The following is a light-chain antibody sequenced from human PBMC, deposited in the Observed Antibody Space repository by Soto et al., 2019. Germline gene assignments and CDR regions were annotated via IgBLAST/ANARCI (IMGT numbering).Light chain of an antibody. V-gene: IGKV3-15*01. Sequence: EVLMPQSPDTLYVSPGERVTRSCRASQSVSDNLAWYQHKPGQGPRLLVYRASTRTLGIPARFSGSASGTEFTLTISSLQSEDFAVYYCQQYNSWPITFGQGTRLETK. CDR3: QQYNSWPIT. CDR1: QSVSDN. J-gene: IGKJ5*01. CDR2: RAS.